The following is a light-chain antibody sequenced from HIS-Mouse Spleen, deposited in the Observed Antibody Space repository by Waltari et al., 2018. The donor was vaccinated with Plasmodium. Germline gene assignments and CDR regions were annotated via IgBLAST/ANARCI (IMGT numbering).Light chain of an antibody. V-gene: IGKV1-33*01. CDR1: QGISNY. Sequence: EIEMTQSPATLPSSAGERATIPCKASQGISNYLTWYQQKPGKAPMLLIYDASNLATGIPSRFSGSGSGTDFTLTISSLEPEDIAAYYCQQYGNLPFTFGQGTKVEIK. J-gene: IGKJ2*01. CDR2: DAS. CDR3: QQYGNLPFT.